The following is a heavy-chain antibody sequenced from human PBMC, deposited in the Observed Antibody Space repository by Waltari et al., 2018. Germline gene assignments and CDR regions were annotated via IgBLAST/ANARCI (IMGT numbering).Heavy chain of an antibody. CDR2: IRNKAQSYGT. V-gene: IGHV3-73*02. J-gene: IGHJ4*02. Sequence: EVQLVESGGGLVQPGGSLKLSCAASGFTFSGSTMHWVRQASGKGEEGVGRIRNKAQSYGTGYAVSVKGRFTISRDESKNTAYLEMNSLKTEDTAVYYCSTMGETSGYWGQGTLVTVSS. CDR3: STMGETSGY. CDR1: GFTFSGST. D-gene: IGHD3-16*01.